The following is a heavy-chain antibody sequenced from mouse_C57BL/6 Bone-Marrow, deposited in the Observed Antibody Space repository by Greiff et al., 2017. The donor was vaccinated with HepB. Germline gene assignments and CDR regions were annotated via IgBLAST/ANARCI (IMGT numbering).Heavy chain of an antibody. V-gene: IGHV5-9*01. CDR2: ISGGGGNT. J-gene: IGHJ3*01. CDR1: GFTFSSYT. CDR3: ARLPHYDAWFAY. D-gene: IGHD1-2*01. Sequence: EVKVVESGGGLVKPGGSLKLSCAASGFTFSSYTMSWVRQTPEKRLEWVATISGGGGNTYYPDSVKGRFTISRDNAKNTLYLQMSSLRSEDTALYYCARLPHYDAWFAYWGQGTLVTVSA.